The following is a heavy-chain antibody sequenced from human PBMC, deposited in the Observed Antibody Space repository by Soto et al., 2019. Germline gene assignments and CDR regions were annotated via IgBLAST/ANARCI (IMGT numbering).Heavy chain of an antibody. Sequence: PSETLSLTCTVSSDSISRFSWSWIMQAAGKGLEWIGRVYVNADTKYAPSLRSRLNTSVDTSKNQFSLRLTSVTAADTALYFCAREGRCDFSGIFDYWGRGTLVTVFS. V-gene: IGHV4-4*07. CDR3: AREGRCDFSGIFDY. CDR1: SDSISRFS. D-gene: IGHD4-4*01. J-gene: IGHJ4*02. CDR2: VYVNADT.